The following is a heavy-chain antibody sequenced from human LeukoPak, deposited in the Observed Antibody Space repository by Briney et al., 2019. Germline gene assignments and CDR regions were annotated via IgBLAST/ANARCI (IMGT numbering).Heavy chain of an antibody. J-gene: IGHJ3*02. D-gene: IGHD2-21*02. CDR2: ISYDGSNK. CDR3: ASLDIVVVTAIPEAAFDI. CDR1: GFTFSSYA. Sequence: GRSLRLSCAASGFTFSSYAMHWVRQAPGKGLEWVAVISYDGSNKYCADSVKGRFTISRDNSKNTLYLQMNSLRAEDTAVYYCASLDIVVVTAIPEAAFDIWGQGTMVTVSS. V-gene: IGHV3-30*04.